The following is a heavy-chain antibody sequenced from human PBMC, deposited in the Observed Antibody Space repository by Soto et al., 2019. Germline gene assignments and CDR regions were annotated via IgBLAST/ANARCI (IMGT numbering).Heavy chain of an antibody. V-gene: IGHV3-30*03. CDR3: ATHRTVVTPDYYYGMDV. Sequence: PGGSLRLSCVASGFTFSSHGIHWVRQAPGKGLEWVAVISYDGSNKKYADSVKGRFTISRDNSKNTLYLQMNSLRAEDTAVYYCATHRTVVTPDYYYGMDVWGQGTTVTVS. J-gene: IGHJ6*01. D-gene: IGHD2-21*02. CDR2: ISYDGSNK. CDR1: GFTFSSHG.